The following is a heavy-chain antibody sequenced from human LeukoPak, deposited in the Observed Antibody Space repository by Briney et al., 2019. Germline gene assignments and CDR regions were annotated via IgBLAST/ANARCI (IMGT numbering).Heavy chain of an antibody. CDR1: GFTVSSNY. J-gene: IGHJ3*02. CDR2: IYSGGST. V-gene: IGHV3-53*01. Sequence: GGSLRLSCAASGFTVSSNYMNWVRQAPGKGLEWVSVIYSGGSTFYADSVQGRFTISRDNSNNTLYLQMNSLRAEDTAMYYCAREYYDNSGGEDAFDIWGPGTMVTVSS. D-gene: IGHD3-22*01. CDR3: AREYYDNSGGEDAFDI.